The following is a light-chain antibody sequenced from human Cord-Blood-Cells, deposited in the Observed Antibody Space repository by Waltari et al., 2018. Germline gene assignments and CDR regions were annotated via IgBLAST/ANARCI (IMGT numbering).Light chain of an antibody. J-gene: IGKJ4*01. V-gene: IGKV1-39*01. CDR1: QSISSY. Sequence: DVELTPSPSSLPASAAGEATLTCRASQSISSYLKWYQQKPGKAPKLLMYPASSLQSGVPSRFSGSGSRTEFTRTISRPQPEDFATYYCPQSYSTPLTFGGGTKVEIK. CDR2: PAS. CDR3: PQSYSTPLT.